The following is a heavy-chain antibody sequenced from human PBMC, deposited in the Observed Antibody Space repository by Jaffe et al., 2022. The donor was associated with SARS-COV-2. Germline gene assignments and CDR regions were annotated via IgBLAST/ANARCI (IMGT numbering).Heavy chain of an antibody. V-gene: IGHV3-11*01. J-gene: IGHJ6*03. D-gene: IGHD6-13*01. CDR2: ISSSGSTI. Sequence: QVQLVESGGGLVKPGGSLRLSCAASGFTFSDYYMSWIRQAPGKGLEWVSYISSSGSTIDYADSVKGRFTISRDNAKNSLYLQMNSLRAEDTAVYYCARDVRGVAAAGKTAYYYYYMDVWGKGTTVTVSS. CDR1: GFTFSDYY. CDR3: ARDVRGVAAAGKTAYYYYYMDV.